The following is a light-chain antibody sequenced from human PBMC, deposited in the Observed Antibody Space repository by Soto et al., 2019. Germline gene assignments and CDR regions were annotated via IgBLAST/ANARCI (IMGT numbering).Light chain of an antibody. CDR3: QQHGSSSYT. J-gene: IGKJ2*01. CDR2: GAS. Sequence: EIVLTQSPGTLSVSPGERATLSCRASQSVSSSYLVWYQQKPGQAPRLLIYGASSRATGIPDRFSGSGSGTDFTLTISSVEPEDFAVYYCQQHGSSSYTFGQGTKLDIK. V-gene: IGKV3-20*01. CDR1: QSVSSSY.